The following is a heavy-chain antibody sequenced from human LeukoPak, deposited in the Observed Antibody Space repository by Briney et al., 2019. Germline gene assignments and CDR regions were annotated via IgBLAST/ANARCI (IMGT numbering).Heavy chain of an antibody. CDR1: GYTFTNYD. CDR2: MNPDRSDT. V-gene: IGHV1-8*03. CDR3: ARSGGLYYYGSGTLDV. Sequence: ASVKVSCKASGYTFTNYDINCVRQATGQGLEWMGGMNPDRSDTGYAQKFQGRVTITRNTSISTAYMELSSLRSEDMAVYYCARSGGLYYYGSGTLDVWGKGTTVTVSS. J-gene: IGHJ6*04. D-gene: IGHD3-10*01.